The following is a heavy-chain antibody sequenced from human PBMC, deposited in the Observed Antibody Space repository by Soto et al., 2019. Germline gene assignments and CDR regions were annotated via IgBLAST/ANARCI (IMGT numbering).Heavy chain of an antibody. J-gene: IGHJ6*02. CDR2: IIPIFGTA. V-gene: IGHV1-69*13. Sequence: SVKVSCKASGGTFSSYAISWVRQAPGQGLEWMGGIIPIFGTANYAQKFQGRVTITADESTSTAYMELSSLRSEDTAVYYCARAKSMVRGPQAYYYGMDVWGQGTTVTAP. CDR1: GGTFSSYA. CDR3: ARAKSMVRGPQAYYYGMDV. D-gene: IGHD3-10*01.